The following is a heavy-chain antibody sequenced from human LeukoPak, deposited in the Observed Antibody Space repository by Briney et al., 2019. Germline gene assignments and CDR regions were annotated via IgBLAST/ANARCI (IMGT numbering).Heavy chain of an antibody. D-gene: IGHD2-21*02. Sequence: GGSLRLSCAASGFTFSSYSMNWVRQAPGKGLEWVSSISSSSSYIYYADSVEGRFTISRDNAKNSLYLQMNSLRAEDTAVYYCARDIRVGDDYWGQGTLVTVSS. CDR3: ARDIRVGDDY. CDR2: ISSSSSYI. V-gene: IGHV3-21*01. CDR1: GFTFSSYS. J-gene: IGHJ4*02.